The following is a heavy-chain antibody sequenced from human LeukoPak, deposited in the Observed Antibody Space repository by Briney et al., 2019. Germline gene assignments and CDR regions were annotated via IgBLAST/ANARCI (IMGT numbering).Heavy chain of an antibody. V-gene: IGHV4-34*01. CDR3: ARGSSWFPFDY. CDR1: GGSFSGYY. J-gene: IGHJ4*02. Sequence: SETLSLTCAVYGGSFSGYYWSWIRQPPGKGLEWIGEINHSGSTNYNPSLKSRVTISVDTSKNQFSLKLSSVTAADTAAYYCARGSSWFPFDYWGQGTLVTVSS. D-gene: IGHD6-13*01. CDR2: INHSGST.